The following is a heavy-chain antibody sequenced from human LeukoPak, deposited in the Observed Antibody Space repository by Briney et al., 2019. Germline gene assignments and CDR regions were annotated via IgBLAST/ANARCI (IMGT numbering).Heavy chain of an antibody. CDR1: GFTFSSYS. CDR2: ISYDGSNK. CDR3: ARSPYSSGWFL. D-gene: IGHD6-19*01. J-gene: IGHJ4*02. V-gene: IGHV3-30*03. Sequence: GGSLRLSCAASGFTFSSYSMNWVRQAPGKGLEWVAVISYDGSNKYYADSVKGRFTFSRDNSKNTLYLQMNSLRAEDTAVYYGARSPYSSGWFLWGQGTLVTVSS.